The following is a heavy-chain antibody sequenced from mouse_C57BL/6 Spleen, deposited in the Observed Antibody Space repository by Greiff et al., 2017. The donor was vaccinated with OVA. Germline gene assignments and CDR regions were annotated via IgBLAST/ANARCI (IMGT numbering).Heavy chain of an antibody. CDR1: GYTFTSYW. Sequence: QLPLQPPGAALVKPSPSLNVSCKASGYTFTSYWMHWVKQRPGQGLEWIGRIHPSDSDTNYNQKFKGKATLTVDKSSSTAYMQLSSLTSEDSAVYYCAIGGPYYFDYWGQGTTLTVSS. V-gene: IGHV1-74*01. CDR3: AIGGPYYFDY. D-gene: IGHD1-1*02. CDR2: IHPSDSDT. J-gene: IGHJ2*01.